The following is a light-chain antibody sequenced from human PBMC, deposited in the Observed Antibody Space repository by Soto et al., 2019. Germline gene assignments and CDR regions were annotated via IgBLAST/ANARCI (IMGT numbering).Light chain of an antibody. J-gene: IGLJ1*01. Sequence: QSALTQPASVSGSPGQSITISCTGTSSDVGSYNLVSWYQQHPGKAPKLMIYEGSKRPSGVSNRFSGSKSGNTASRTISGLQDEDEADYHCGSYAGSSTYLCGPGTNLPVL. CDR2: EGS. V-gene: IGLV2-23*01. CDR1: SSDVGSYNL. CDR3: GSYAGSSTYL.